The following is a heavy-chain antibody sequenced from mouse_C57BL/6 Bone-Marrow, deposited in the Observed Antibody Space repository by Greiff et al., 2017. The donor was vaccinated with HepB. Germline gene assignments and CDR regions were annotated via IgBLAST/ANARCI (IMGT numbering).Heavy chain of an antibody. CDR1: GYAFSSSW. V-gene: IGHV1-82*01. D-gene: IGHD2-3*01. Sequence: VQLQQSGPELVKPGASVKISCKASGYAFSSSWMNWVKQRPGKGLEWIGRIYPGDGDTNYNGKFKGKATLTADKSSSTAYMQLSSLTSEDSAVCFCARSGGWLLRFLDYWGQGTTLTVSS. J-gene: IGHJ2*01. CDR2: IYPGDGDT. CDR3: ARSGGWLLRFLDY.